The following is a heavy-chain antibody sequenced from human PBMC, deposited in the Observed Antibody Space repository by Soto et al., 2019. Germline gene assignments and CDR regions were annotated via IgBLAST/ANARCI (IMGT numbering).Heavy chain of an antibody. V-gene: IGHV1-46*01. CDR2: INPSGDGT. CDR1: GYTFTSYY. J-gene: IGHJ4*02. Sequence: ASLKVSCKASGYTFTSYYMHWVRQAPGQGLKWMGIINPSGDGTSYAQKFQGRVTMTRDTSATTVYMQLSGLRSEDTAVYYCVRPKGHCSGGSCYSGPFNYWGQGTLVTVSS. D-gene: IGHD2-15*01. CDR3: VRPKGHCSGGSCYSGPFNY.